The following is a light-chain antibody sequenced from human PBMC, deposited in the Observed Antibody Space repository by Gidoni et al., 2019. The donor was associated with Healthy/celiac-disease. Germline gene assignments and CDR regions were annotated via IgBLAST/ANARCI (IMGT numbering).Light chain of an antibody. CDR3: SSYTSSSTLYV. CDR2: EVS. J-gene: IGLJ1*01. CDR1: SSYVGGYNY. V-gene: IGLV2-14*01. Sequence: QSALTQPASVSGSPGQSLTISCTGTSSYVGGYNYVSWDQQHQGKAPKLMIHEVSNRPSGVSNRFSGSKSGNTASLTIAGIQAEDDADYYCSSYTSSSTLYVFGTGTKVT.